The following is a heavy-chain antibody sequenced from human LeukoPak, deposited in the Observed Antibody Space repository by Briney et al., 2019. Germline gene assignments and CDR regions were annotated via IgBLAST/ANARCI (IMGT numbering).Heavy chain of an antibody. V-gene: IGHV4-4*07. J-gene: IGHJ4*02. CDR1: GASITDYY. Sequence: SETLSLTCTVSGASITDYYWTWIRQPAGKGLEYIGHIYTTENTGSTNYNPSLRSRVTLSIDRSKNQFSLRLSSVTAADTALNYCTRVDMKSPWYYVDYWGQGILVTVSS. CDR3: TRVDMKSPWYYVDY. D-gene: IGHD3-10*01. CDR2: IYTTENTGST.